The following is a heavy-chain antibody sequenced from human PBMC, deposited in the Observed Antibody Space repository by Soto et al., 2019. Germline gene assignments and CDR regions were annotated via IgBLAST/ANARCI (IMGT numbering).Heavy chain of an antibody. CDR2: TYYRSKWYN. V-gene: IGHV6-1*01. CDR3: ARGAYSRSSSYFYYGMLV. J-gene: IGHJ6*02. Sequence: SQTLPLTCAISGDSVSSNSAAWNWIRPSPSRGLEWLGRTYYRSKWYNDYAVSVKSRITINPDTSKNQFSLQLNSVTPEDTAVYYCARGAYSRSSSYFYYGMLVWGHGTSVNVAS. CDR1: GDSVSSNSAA. D-gene: IGHD6-6*01.